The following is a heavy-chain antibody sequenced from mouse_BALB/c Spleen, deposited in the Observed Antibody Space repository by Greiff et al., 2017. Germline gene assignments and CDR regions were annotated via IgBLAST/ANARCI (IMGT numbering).Heavy chain of an antibody. CDR3: ARGITRRNAMDY. CDR1: GYTFSSYW. CDR2: ILPGSGST. Sequence: QVQLQHSGAELMKPGASVKISCKATGYTFSSYWIEWVKQRPGHGLEWIGEILPGSGSTNYNEKFKGKATFTADTSSNTAYMQLSSLTSEDSAVYYCARGITRRNAMDYWGQGTSVTVSS. J-gene: IGHJ4*01. D-gene: IGHD2-4*01. V-gene: IGHV1-9*01.